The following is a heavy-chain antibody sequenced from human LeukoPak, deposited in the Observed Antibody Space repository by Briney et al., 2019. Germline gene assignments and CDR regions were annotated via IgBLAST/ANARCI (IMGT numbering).Heavy chain of an antibody. CDR2: IIPIFGTA. Sequence: SVKVSCKASGGTFSSYAISWVRQAPGQGLEWMGGIIPIFGTANYAQKFQGRVTITADESTSTAYMELSSLRSEDTAVYYCARNDGYSYGSPYWGQGTLVTVSS. CDR1: GGTFSSYA. J-gene: IGHJ4*02. D-gene: IGHD5-18*01. CDR3: ARNDGYSYGSPY. V-gene: IGHV1-69*13.